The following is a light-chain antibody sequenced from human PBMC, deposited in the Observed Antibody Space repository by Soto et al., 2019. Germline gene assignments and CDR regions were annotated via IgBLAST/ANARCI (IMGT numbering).Light chain of an antibody. CDR3: QQYNSYSPT. CDR1: QTISSW. J-gene: IGKJ1*01. V-gene: IGKV1-5*03. CDR2: KAS. Sequence: DIQMTQSPSTLSGSVGGRVTITCRASQTISSWLAWYQQKPGKAPKLLIHKASSLQSGVPSRFSGSGSGTDFTLTISSLHPDDFATYYCQQYNSYSPTFGQGTKVDIK.